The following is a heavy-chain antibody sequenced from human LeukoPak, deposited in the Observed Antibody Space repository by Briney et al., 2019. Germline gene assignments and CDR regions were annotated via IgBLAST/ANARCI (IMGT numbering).Heavy chain of an antibody. CDR3: APGSCGGDCYPPLIDY. CDR2: ISSSSYI. V-gene: IGHV3-21*01. J-gene: IGHJ4*02. D-gene: IGHD2-21*02. Sequence: PGGSLRLSCAASGFTFSSYSMNWVRQAPGKGLEWVSSISSSSYIYYADSVKGRFTISRDNAKNSLYLQMNSLRAEDTAVYYCAPGSCGGDCYPPLIDYWGQGTLVTVSS. CDR1: GFTFSSYS.